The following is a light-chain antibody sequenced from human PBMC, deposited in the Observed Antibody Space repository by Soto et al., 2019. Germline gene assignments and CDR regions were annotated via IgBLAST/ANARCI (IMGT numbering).Light chain of an antibody. CDR3: GADHGFEDVV. CDR2: VGTGGIVG. V-gene: IGLV9-49*01. J-gene: IGLJ2*01. CDR1: SGYSNYK. Sequence: QPVLTQPPSASASLGASVTLTCTLSSGYSNYKVDWYQQRPGKGPRFVMRVGTGGIVGSKGDGIPDRFSVLGSGLNRYLTIKNIQEEDESDYHCGADHGFEDVVFGGGTQLTVL.